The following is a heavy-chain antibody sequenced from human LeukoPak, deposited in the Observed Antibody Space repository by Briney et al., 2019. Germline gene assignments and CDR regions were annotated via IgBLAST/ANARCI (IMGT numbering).Heavy chain of an antibody. CDR1: GFTFSSYW. V-gene: IGHV3-7*01. CDR3: AKDQGIVVVPAAIVPSGMDV. D-gene: IGHD2-2*02. Sequence: GGSLRLSCAASGFTFSSYWMSWVRQAPGKGLEWVANIKQDGSNKYYADSVKGRFTISRDNSKNTLYLQMNSLRAEDTAVYYCAKDQGIVVVPAAIVPSGMDVWGQGTTVTVSS. CDR2: IKQDGSNK. J-gene: IGHJ6*02.